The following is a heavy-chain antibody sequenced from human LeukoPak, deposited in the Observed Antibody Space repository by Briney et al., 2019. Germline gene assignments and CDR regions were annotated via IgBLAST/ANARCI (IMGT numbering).Heavy chain of an antibody. Sequence: SETLSLTCTVSGGSISNYYWSWIRQPPGKGLEWIGYVYYSGSTNYNPSLKSRVTISVDTSKNQFSLKLSSVTAADTAVYYCARDGGDYDTGNWFDPWGQGTLVTVSS. D-gene: IGHD4-17*01. J-gene: IGHJ5*02. CDR2: VYYSGST. CDR3: ARDGGDYDTGNWFDP. V-gene: IGHV4-59*01. CDR1: GGSISNYY.